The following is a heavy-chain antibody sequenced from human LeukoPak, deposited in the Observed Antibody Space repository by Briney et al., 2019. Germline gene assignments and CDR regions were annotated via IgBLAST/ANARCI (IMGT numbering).Heavy chain of an antibody. Sequence: GGSLRLSCAASGFDFSSNWMHWVRHAPGQGLVWVSRIKGDGISTNYADSVKGRFTISRDNSKNTLYLQMNSLRAEDTAVYYCAKLPGRAADYWGQGTLVTVSS. CDR1: GFDFSSNW. V-gene: IGHV3-74*01. J-gene: IGHJ4*02. CDR3: AKLPGRAADY. CDR2: IKGDGIST.